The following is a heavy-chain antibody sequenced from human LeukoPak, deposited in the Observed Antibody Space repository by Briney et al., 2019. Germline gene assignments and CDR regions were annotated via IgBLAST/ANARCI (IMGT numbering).Heavy chain of an antibody. CDR3: ARDGRVTGGFDY. V-gene: IGHV1-46*01. J-gene: IGHJ4*02. Sequence: GASVKVSCKASGYTFTRCYMHWVRQAPGQGLEWMGIINPSGGSTSYAQKFQGRVTMTRDTSTSTVYMELSSLRSEDTAMYYCARDGRVTGGFDYWGQGTLVTVSS. CDR2: INPSGGST. D-gene: IGHD1-26*01. CDR1: GYTFTRCY.